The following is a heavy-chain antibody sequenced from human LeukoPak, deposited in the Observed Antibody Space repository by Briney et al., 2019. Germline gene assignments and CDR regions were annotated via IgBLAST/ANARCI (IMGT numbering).Heavy chain of an antibody. CDR2: IKSKTDGGTT. Sequence: GGSLRLSCAASGFTFSNAWMSWVRQAPGKGLEWVGRIKSKTDGGTTDYAAPVKGRFTISRDDSKNTLYLQMNSLKTEDTAVYYCTTDRIVGSWYPYYFDYWGQGTLVTVSS. V-gene: IGHV3-15*01. J-gene: IGHJ4*02. D-gene: IGHD6-13*01. CDR1: GFTFSNAW. CDR3: TTDRIVGSWYPYYFDY.